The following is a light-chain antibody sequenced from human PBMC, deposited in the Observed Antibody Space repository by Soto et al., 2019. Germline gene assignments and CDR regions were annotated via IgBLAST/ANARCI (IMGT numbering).Light chain of an antibody. V-gene: IGKV1-39*01. Sequence: DIQMTQSPSSLSASVGDRVTITCRARQTITNYLNWYQQKPGKAPKLLIYAASTLLSGVPARFSGCGSGTDFTLIIDSLQPEDFATYYCQQSYSSPWTFGQGTKVEIK. J-gene: IGKJ1*01. CDR1: QTITNY. CDR2: AAS. CDR3: QQSYSSPWT.